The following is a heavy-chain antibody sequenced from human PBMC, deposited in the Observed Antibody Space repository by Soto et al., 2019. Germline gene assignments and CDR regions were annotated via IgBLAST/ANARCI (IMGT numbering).Heavy chain of an antibody. J-gene: IGHJ5*02. CDR3: ARLWGMVAATPDRWFDP. D-gene: IGHD2-15*01. CDR2: IYYSGST. CDR1: GGSISSSSYY. Sequence: TLSLTCTVSGGSISSSSYYWGWIRQPPGKGLEWIGSIYYSGSTYYNPSLKSRVTISVDTSKNQFSLKLSSVTAADTAVYYCARLWGMVAATPDRWFDPWGQGTLVTVSS. V-gene: IGHV4-39*01.